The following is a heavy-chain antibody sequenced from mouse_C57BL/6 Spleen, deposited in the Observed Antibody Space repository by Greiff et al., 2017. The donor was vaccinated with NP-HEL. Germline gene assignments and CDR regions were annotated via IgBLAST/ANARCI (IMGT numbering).Heavy chain of an antibody. V-gene: IGHV5-12*01. CDR1: GFTFSDYY. Sequence: VQLKESGGGLVQPGGSLKLSCAASGFTFSDYYMYWVRQTPEKRLEWVAYISNGGGSTYYPDTVKGRFTISRDNAKNTLYLQMSRLKSEDTAMYYCARQGDGYSSMDYWGQGTSVTVSS. D-gene: IGHD2-3*01. CDR2: ISNGGGST. CDR3: ARQGDGYSSMDY. J-gene: IGHJ4*01.